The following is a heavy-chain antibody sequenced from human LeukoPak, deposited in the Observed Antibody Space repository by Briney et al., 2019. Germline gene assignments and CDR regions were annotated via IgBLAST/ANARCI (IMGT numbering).Heavy chain of an antibody. V-gene: IGHV1-69*04. J-gene: IGHJ5*02. CDR1: GGTFSSYA. Sequence: SVKVSCKASGGTFSSYAISWVRQAPGQGLEWMGRIIPILGIANYAQKFQGRVTITADKSTSTAYMELSSLRSEDTAVYYCARDTLSSTTRVYNWFDPWGQGTLVTVSS. CDR2: IIPILGIA. CDR3: ARDTLSSTTRVYNWFDP. D-gene: IGHD5/OR15-5a*01.